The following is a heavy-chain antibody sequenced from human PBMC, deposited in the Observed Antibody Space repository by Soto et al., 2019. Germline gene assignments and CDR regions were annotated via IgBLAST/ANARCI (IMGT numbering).Heavy chain of an antibody. D-gene: IGHD5-18*01. V-gene: IGHV1-18*01. CDR2: IGGYIGNT. J-gene: IGHJ4*02. CDR3: APHTLDTGMPSGY. CDR1: GYTFTNYG. Sequence: ASVKVSCKASGYTFTNYGVSWVRQAPGQGLEWMGWIGGYIGNTNYAQKLQGRVTLTTDTSTSTAYMELRSLRSDDTAVYYCAPHTLDTGMPSGYWGQGTLVTVSS.